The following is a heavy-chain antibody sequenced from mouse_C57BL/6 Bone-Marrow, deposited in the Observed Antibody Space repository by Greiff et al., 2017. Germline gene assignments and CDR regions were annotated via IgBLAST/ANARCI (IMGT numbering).Heavy chain of an antibody. D-gene: IGHD1-1*01. CDR1: GYTFTSYW. V-gene: IGHV1-59*01. CDR2: IDPSDSYT. CDR3: ADYYGSSDY. J-gene: IGHJ2*01. Sequence: VQLQQPGAELVRPGTSVKLSCKASGYTFTSYWMHWVKQRPGQGLEWIGVIDPSDSYTNYNQKFKGKATLTVDTSSSTAYMQLSSLTSEDSAVYYCADYYGSSDYWGQGTTLTVSS.